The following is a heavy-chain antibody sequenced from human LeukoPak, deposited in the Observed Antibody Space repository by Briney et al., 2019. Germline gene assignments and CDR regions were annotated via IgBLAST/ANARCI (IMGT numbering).Heavy chain of an antibody. J-gene: IGHJ1*01. Sequence: GGSLRLSCAASGFTFSSYAMHWVRQAPGKGLEWVAVISYDGSNKYYADSVKGRFTISRDNAKNSMYLQMNSLRADDTAVYYCARGKYDSSPFLQHWGQGTLVTVSS. CDR3: ARGKYDSSPFLQH. CDR2: ISYDGSNK. CDR1: GFTFSSYA. V-gene: IGHV3-30-3*01. D-gene: IGHD3-22*01.